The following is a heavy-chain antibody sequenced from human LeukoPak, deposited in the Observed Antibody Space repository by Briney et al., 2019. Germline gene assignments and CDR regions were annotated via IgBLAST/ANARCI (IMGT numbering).Heavy chain of an antibody. CDR3: ARNESPGRDFDY. V-gene: IGHV4-39*07. D-gene: IGHD7-27*01. J-gene: IGHJ4*02. CDR2: INHSGST. Sequence: SETLSLTCTVSGGSISSSSYYWSWIRQPPGKGLEWIGEINHSGSTNYNPSLKSRVTISVDTSKNQFSLKLSSVTAADTAVYYCARNESPGRDFDYWGQGTLVTVSS. CDR1: GGSISSSSYY.